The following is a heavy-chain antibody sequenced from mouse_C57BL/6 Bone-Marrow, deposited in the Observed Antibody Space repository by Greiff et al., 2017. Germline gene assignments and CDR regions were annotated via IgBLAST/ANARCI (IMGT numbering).Heavy chain of an antibody. V-gene: IGHV1-63*01. J-gene: IGHJ4*01. CDR2: IYPGGGYT. Sequence: VQLQASGAELVRPGTSVKISCKASGYTFTNYWIGWAKQRPGHGLEWIGDIYPGGGYTNYNEKFKGKATLTADKSSSTAYMQLSSLTSEDSAIYYCARGNYVFYAMDYWGQGTSVTVSS. D-gene: IGHD2-1*01. CDR3: ARGNYVFYAMDY. CDR1: GYTFTNYW.